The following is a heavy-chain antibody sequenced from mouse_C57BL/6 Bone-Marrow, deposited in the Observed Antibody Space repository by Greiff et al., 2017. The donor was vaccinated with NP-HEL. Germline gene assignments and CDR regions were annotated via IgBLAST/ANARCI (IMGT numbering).Heavy chain of an antibody. D-gene: IGHD1-1*01. V-gene: IGHV1-72*01. CDR3: ARGTTVVDWYFDV. CDR2: IDPNSGGT. CDR1: GYTFTSYW. J-gene: IGHJ1*03. Sequence: VKLQQPGAELVKPGASVKLSCKASGYTFTSYWMHWVKQKPGRGLEWIGRIDPNSGGTKYNEKFKSKATLTVDKPSSTAYMQLSSLTSEDSAVYYCARGTTVVDWYFDVWGTGTTVTVSS.